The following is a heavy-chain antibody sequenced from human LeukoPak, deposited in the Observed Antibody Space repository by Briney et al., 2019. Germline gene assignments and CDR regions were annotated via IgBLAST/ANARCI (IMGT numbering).Heavy chain of an antibody. V-gene: IGHV4-34*01. CDR3: ARNTGELAFDI. CDR2: INHSGST. CDR1: GGSFSGYY. D-gene: IGHD1-7*01. J-gene: IGHJ3*02. Sequence: SETLSLTCAVSGGSFSGYYWSWIRQPPGKGLEWIGEINHSGSTNYNPSLKSRVTISVDTSKNQFSLKLTSVTAADTAVYYCARNTGELAFDIWGPGTMVTVSS.